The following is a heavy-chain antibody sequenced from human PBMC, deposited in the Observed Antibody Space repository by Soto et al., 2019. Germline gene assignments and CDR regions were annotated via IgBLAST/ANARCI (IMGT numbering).Heavy chain of an antibody. Sequence: SETLSLTCTVSGGSISGSTYYWAWIRQPPGKGPEWIGSIYYSGSAYDNPALKSRVTISVDTSKNQFSLKLSSVTAADTAVYYCARGTPDYDILTGYYYYMDVWGKGTTVTVSS. CDR3: ARGTPDYDILTGYYYYMDV. J-gene: IGHJ6*03. CDR1: GGSISGSTYY. CDR2: IYYSGSA. D-gene: IGHD3-9*01. V-gene: IGHV4-39*07.